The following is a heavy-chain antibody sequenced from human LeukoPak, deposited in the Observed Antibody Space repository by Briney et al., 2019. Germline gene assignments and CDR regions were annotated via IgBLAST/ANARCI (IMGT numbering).Heavy chain of an antibody. D-gene: IGHD2-2*01. Sequence: GESLKISCKGSGYSFTNYWIAWVRQMPGKGLEWMGIIYPGDSDTRYSPSFQGLVSISADKSISTAYLQWSSLKASDTAMYYCARWGGGYCRSTSCYAFGPWGQGTLVTVSS. CDR3: ARWGGGYCRSTSCYAFGP. CDR1: GYSFTNYW. V-gene: IGHV5-51*01. J-gene: IGHJ5*02. CDR2: IYPGDSDT.